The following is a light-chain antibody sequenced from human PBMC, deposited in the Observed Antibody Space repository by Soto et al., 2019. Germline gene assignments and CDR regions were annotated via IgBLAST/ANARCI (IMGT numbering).Light chain of an antibody. V-gene: IGKV3-11*01. J-gene: IGKJ1*01. CDR2: DAS. Sequence: EIVLTQSPATLSLSPGERATLSCRASQSVSNYLAWYQHKPGQAPRLLIYDASNRATGIPARFSGSGSGTDFTLTISSLEPEDFAVYYCQHRSSWWTFGQGTKVEIK. CDR3: QHRSSWWT. CDR1: QSVSNY.